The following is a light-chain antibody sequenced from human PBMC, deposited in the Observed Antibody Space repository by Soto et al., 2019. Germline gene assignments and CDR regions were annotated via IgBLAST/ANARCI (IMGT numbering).Light chain of an antibody. CDR3: QQSYRTPMYT. CDR2: GAS. Sequence: DIHMTQSPSSLSASVGDRVTITCRASQSISTYLNWYQQKPGKAPKLLIYGASSLQSGVPSRFSGSGSGTDFTLTISSLQPEDFATYYCQQSYRTPMYTFGQGTKVEIK. CDR1: QSISTY. J-gene: IGKJ2*01. V-gene: IGKV1-39*01.